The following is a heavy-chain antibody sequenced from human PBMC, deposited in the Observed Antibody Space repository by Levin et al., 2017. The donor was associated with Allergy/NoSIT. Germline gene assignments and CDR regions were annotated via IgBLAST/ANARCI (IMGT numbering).Heavy chain of an antibody. CDR3: ARGEQLSFGGKSFDY. V-gene: IGHV3-48*03. CDR2: ISSSGSTI. CDR1: GFTFSSYE. Sequence: GESLKISCAASGFTFSSYEMNWVRQAPGKGLEWVSYISSSGSTIYYADSVKGRFTISRDNAKNSLYLQMNSLRAEDTAVYYCARGEQLSFGGKSFDYWGQGTLVTVSS. D-gene: IGHD3-16*01. J-gene: IGHJ4*02.